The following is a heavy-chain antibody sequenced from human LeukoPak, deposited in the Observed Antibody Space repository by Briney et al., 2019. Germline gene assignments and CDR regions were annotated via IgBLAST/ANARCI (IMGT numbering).Heavy chain of an antibody. Sequence: ASVKVSCKASGYTFISYTMNWVRQAPGQGLEWMGWINTNTGNPTYAQGFTGRFVFSLDTSVSTAYLQISSLKAEDTAVYYCARGMCSDGVCYFLADYWGQGALVTVSS. CDR1: GYTFISYT. CDR2: INTNTGNP. CDR3: ARGMCSDGVCYFLADY. J-gene: IGHJ4*02. V-gene: IGHV7-4-1*02. D-gene: IGHD2-15*01.